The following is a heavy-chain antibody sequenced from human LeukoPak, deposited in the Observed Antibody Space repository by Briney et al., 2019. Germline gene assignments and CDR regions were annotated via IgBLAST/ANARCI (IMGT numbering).Heavy chain of an antibody. CDR2: IYYSGST. V-gene: IGHV4-30-4*08. J-gene: IGHJ6*03. CDR3: ARATYDFWSGFFYYYYMDV. CDR1: GGSISSGDYY. D-gene: IGHD3-3*01. Sequence: SQTPSLTCTVSGGSISSGDYYWSWIRQPPGKGLEWIGYIYYSGSTYYNPSLKSRVTISVDTSKNQFSLKLSSVTAADTAVYYCARATYDFWSGFFYYYYMDVWGKGTTVTVSS.